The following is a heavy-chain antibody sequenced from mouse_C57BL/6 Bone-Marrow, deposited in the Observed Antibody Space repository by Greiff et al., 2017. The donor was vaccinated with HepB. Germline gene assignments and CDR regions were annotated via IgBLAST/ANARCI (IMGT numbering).Heavy chain of an antibody. Sequence: QVQLKQPGAELVRPGSSVKLSCKASGYTFTSYWMHWVKQRPIQGLEWIGNIDPSDSETHYNQKFKDKATLTVDKSSSTAYMQLSSLTSEDSAVYYCARTYYSKYYAMDYWGQGTSVTVSS. V-gene: IGHV1-52*01. D-gene: IGHD2-5*01. CDR3: ARTYYSKYYAMDY. CDR2: IDPSDSET. CDR1: GYTFTSYW. J-gene: IGHJ4*01.